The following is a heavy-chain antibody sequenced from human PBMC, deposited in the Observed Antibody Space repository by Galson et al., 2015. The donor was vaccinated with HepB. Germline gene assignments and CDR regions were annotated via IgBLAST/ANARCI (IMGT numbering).Heavy chain of an antibody. J-gene: IGHJ6*02. Sequence: TLSLTCTVSVGSISHGNFYWSWIRQPAGTGLEWIGQISTTGGTNYNPSLKSRVTISVDTSKNQFSLNLNSVAAADTAVYYCARGTWVWGQGTTVTVSS. CDR3: ARGTWV. CDR2: ISTTGGT. V-gene: IGHV4-61*09. CDR1: VGSISHGNFY.